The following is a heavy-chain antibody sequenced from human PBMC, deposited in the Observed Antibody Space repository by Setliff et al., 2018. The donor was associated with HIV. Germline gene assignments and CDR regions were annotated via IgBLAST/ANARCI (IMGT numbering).Heavy chain of an antibody. CDR2: INHSGST. D-gene: IGHD3-3*01. Sequence: SETLSLTCVAHGGSFSDYYWSWIRQSPGKGLEWIGEINHSGSTKYNPSLKSRVTMSVGTSKNQFSLKLSSVTAADTAVYYCARCYYNFWSGYPLDYMDVWGKGTTVTVSS. CDR3: ARCYYNFWSGYPLDYMDV. CDR1: GGSFSDYY. V-gene: IGHV4-34*01. J-gene: IGHJ6*03.